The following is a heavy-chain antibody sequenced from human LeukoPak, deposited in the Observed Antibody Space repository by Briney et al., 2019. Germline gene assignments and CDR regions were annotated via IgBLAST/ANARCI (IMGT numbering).Heavy chain of an antibody. J-gene: IGHJ6*02. D-gene: IGHD2-2*01. CDR1: GGSISSHH. CDR3: ARGRGGGTRNV. CDR2: IDYTGDT. V-gene: IGHV4-59*11. Sequence: PSETLSLTCTVSGGSISSHHWSWMRQPPGKRLEWIGYIDYTGDTNYNPSLTSRVTISIDTSKDHFSLMLTSVAAADTAKYYCARGRGGGTRNVWGQGTTVTVSS.